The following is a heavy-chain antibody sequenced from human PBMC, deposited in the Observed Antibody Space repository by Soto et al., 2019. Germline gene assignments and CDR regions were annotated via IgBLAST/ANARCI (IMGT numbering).Heavy chain of an antibody. CDR2: IYYSGST. J-gene: IGHJ6*02. CDR3: ARVELDGYYYGMDV. D-gene: IGHD6-6*01. CDR1: GGSISSYY. V-gene: IGHV4-59*01. Sequence: QVQLQESGPGLVKPSETLSLTCTVSGGSISSYYWSWIRQPTGKGLEWIGYIYYSGSTNYNPSLKSRVTISVDTSKNQFSLKLSSVTAADTAVYYCARVELDGYYYGMDVWGQGTTVTVSS.